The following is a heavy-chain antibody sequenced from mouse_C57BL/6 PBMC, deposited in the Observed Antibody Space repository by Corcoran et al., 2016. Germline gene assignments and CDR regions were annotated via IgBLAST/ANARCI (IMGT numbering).Heavy chain of an antibody. D-gene: IGHD1-1*02. V-gene: IGHV9-3*01. Sequence: QIQLVQSGPELKKPGETVKISCKASGYTFTTYGMSWVKQAPGKGLKWMGWINTYSGVPTYADDFKGRFAFSLETSASTAYLQINNLKNEDTATYFCARSGGKGAMDYWGQGTSVTASS. J-gene: IGHJ4*01. CDR3: ARSGGKGAMDY. CDR2: INTYSGVP. CDR1: GYTFTTYG.